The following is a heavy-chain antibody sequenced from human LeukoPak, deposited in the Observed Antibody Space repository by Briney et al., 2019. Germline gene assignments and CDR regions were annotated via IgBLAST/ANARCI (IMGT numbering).Heavy chain of an antibody. J-gene: IGHJ3*02. Sequence: ASVKVSCKASGYTFTSYGISWVRQAPGQGLEWMGWISAYNGNTNYAQKLQGRVTMTTDTSTSTAYMELRSLRSGDTAVYYCARTLLQYYDFWSGYRWGGAFDIWGQGTMVTVSS. CDR3: ARTLLQYYDFWSGYRWGGAFDI. CDR1: GYTFTSYG. CDR2: ISAYNGNT. D-gene: IGHD3-3*01. V-gene: IGHV1-18*01.